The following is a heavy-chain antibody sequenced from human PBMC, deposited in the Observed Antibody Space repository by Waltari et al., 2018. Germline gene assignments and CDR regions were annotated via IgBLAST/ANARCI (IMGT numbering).Heavy chain of an antibody. D-gene: IGHD7-27*01. V-gene: IGHV4-59*01. CDR2: VSYIGST. CDR1: GGSFSNYY. J-gene: IGHJ4*02. Sequence: QVQLQEFGPGLVEPSETLSLTCNVSGGSFSNYYWSWIRQPPGKGLEWIGYVSYIGSTTYNPSLQSRVTISIDTSEQQFSLKLTSVTPADTAVYYCARTMSTWGYGDYYFDYWGQGTLVTVSS. CDR3: ARTMSTWGYGDYYFDY.